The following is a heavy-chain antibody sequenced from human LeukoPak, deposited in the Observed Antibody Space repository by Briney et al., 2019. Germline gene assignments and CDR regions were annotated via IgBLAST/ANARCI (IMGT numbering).Heavy chain of an antibody. J-gene: IGHJ4*02. CDR2: ISAYNGNT. CDR1: GYTFTSYG. D-gene: IGHD3-10*01. Sequence: ASVKVSCKASGYTFTSYGISWVRQAPGQGLEWMGWISAYNGNTNYAQKLQGRVTMTTDTSTSTAYMELRSLGSDDTAVYYCARELLWFGEPTGNFDYWGQGTLVAVSS. CDR3: ARELLWFGEPTGNFDY. V-gene: IGHV1-18*01.